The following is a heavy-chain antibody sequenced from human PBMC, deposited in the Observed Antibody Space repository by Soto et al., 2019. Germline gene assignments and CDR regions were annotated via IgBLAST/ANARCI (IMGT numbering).Heavy chain of an antibody. CDR3: ARGLSIVVVVAAKKNWFDP. Sequence: SETLSLTCAVYGGSFSGYYWSWIRQPPGKGLEWIGEINHSGSTNYNPSLKSRVTISVDTSKNQFSLKLSSVTAADTAVYYCARGLSIVVVVAAKKNWFDPWGQGTLVTVSS. CDR1: GGSFSGYY. D-gene: IGHD2-15*01. V-gene: IGHV4-34*01. J-gene: IGHJ5*02. CDR2: INHSGST.